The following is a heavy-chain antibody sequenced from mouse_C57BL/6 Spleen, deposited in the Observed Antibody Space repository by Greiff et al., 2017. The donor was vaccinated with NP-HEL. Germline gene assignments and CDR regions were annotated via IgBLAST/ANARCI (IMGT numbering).Heavy chain of an antibody. J-gene: IGHJ4*01. D-gene: IGHD3-3*01. Sequence: VQLQQPGAELVRPGTSVKLSCKASGYTFTSYWMHWVKQRPGQGLEWIGVIDPSDSYTNYNQKFKGKATLTVDTSSSTAYMQLSSLTSEDSAVYYCAKGDPPMDYWGQGTSVTVSS. CDR3: AKGDPPMDY. CDR2: IDPSDSYT. CDR1: GYTFTSYW. V-gene: IGHV1-59*01.